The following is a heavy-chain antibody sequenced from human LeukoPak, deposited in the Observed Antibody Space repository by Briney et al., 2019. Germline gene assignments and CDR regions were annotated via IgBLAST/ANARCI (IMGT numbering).Heavy chain of an antibody. CDR1: GFTFSSYE. CDR2: ISSSGSTI. CDR3: ASYCSGGSCYSDRFDP. Sequence: GGSLRLSCAASGFTFSSYEMNWVRQAPGKGLEWVSYISSSGSTIYYADSVKGRFTISRDNAKNSLYLQMNSLRAEDTAVYYCASYCSGGSCYSDRFDPWGQGTLVTVSP. V-gene: IGHV3-48*03. J-gene: IGHJ5*02. D-gene: IGHD2-15*01.